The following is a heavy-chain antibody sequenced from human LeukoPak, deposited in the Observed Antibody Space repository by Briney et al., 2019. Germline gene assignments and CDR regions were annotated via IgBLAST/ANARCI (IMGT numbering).Heavy chain of an antibody. D-gene: IGHD1-26*01. V-gene: IGHV3-21*04. CDR1: GFTFSRYN. CDR3: AKDSGSYLGPYAFDV. CDR2: ITSSSAYM. J-gene: IGHJ3*01. Sequence: GGSLRLSCAASGFTFSRYNMHWVRQAPGKGLEWVSAITSSSAYMDYADSVRGRFTISRDNSKNTLYLQMNSLRAEDTAVYYCAKDSGSYLGPYAFDVWGQGTMVTVSS.